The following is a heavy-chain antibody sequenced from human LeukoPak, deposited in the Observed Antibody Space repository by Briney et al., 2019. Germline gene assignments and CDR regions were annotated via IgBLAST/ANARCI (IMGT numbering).Heavy chain of an antibody. V-gene: IGHV4-39*01. J-gene: IGHJ4*02. Sequence: SETLSLTCTVSGGSISSSSYYWGWIRQPPGKGLEWIGSIYYSGSTYYNPSLKSRVTISVDTSKNQFSLKLSSVTAADTAVYYCARQTYYDILTGSEFDYWGQGTLVTGSS. CDR1: GGSISSSSYY. CDR2: IYYSGST. D-gene: IGHD3-9*01. CDR3: ARQTYYDILTGSEFDY.